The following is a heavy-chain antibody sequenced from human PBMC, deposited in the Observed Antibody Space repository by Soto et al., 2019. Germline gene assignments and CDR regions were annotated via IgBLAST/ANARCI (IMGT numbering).Heavy chain of an antibody. CDR3: AKGVPAATRYFQH. Sequence: VQLVESGGCLVQPGGSLRLSCAASGFSFSSDWMHWVRHAPGKRLVWVSRINSDGSSTTYADSVKGRFTISRDNAKNTLYLRMNSLTPEDTAVYYCAKGVPAATRYFQHWGQGTLVTVSS. CDR1: GFSFSSDW. D-gene: IGHD2-2*01. V-gene: IGHV3-74*01. J-gene: IGHJ1*01. CDR2: INSDGSST.